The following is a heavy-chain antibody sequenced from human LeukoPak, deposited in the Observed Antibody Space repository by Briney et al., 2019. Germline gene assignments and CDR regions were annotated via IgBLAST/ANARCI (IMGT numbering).Heavy chain of an antibody. CDR3: ARSYCSSSSCYADHYYYYMDV. J-gene: IGHJ6*03. Sequence: GGSLRLSCAASGFTFSSYTMNWVRQAPGKGLEWVAIISYDGRNQHYADSVKGRFTIARDDSENTLYLQMNSLRAEDAAVYYCARSYCSSSSCYADHYYYYMDVWGKGTTVTVSS. V-gene: IGHV3-30*04. D-gene: IGHD2-2*01. CDR1: GFTFSSYT. CDR2: ISYDGRNQ.